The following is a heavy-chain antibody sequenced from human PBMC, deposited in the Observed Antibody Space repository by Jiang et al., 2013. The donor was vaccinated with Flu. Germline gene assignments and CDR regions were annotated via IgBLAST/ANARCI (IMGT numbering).Heavy chain of an antibody. V-gene: IGHV1-69*04. CDR3: ARSSLGVGWFDP. D-gene: IGHD2-8*01. J-gene: IGHJ5*02. CDR2: IIPILGIA. CDR1: GGTFSSYA. Sequence: SGAEVKKPGSSVKVSCKASGGTFSSYAISWVRQAPGQGLEWMGRIIPILGIANYAQKFQGRVTITADKSTSTAYMELSSLRSEDTAVYYCARSSLGVGWFDPWGQGTLVTVSS.